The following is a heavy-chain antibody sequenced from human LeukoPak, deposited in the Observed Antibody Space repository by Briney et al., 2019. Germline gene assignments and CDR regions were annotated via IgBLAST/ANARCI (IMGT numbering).Heavy chain of an antibody. D-gene: IGHD2-2*01. J-gene: IGHJ4*02. V-gene: IGHV3-23*01. CDR1: GFTFSSYA. CDR3: AKDPYGTRYFDY. CDR2: ISGSGYTT. Sequence: QSGGSLRLSCAGSGFTFSSYAMSWVRQAPGKGLEWVSSISGSGYTTYYPDSVKGRFTISRDNSKNALYLQMNSLRAEDTAVYYCAKDPYGTRYFDYWGQGTLVTVSS.